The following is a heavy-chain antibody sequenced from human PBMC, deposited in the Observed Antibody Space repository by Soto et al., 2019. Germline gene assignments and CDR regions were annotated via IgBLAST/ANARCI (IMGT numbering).Heavy chain of an antibody. D-gene: IGHD3-3*01. CDR2: ISGSGGST. CDR3: AKRPLATVFGVAGNRFDP. V-gene: IGHV3-23*01. J-gene: IGHJ5*02. Sequence: EVQLLESGGGLVQPGGSLRLSCAASGFTFSTYAMTWVRQAPGKGLEWVSGISGSGGSTYYADSVKGRFTISRDNSKHTLYLQMTSLRAEDTAVYYCAKRPLATVFGVAGNRFDPWGQGTLVTVSS. CDR1: GFTFSTYA.